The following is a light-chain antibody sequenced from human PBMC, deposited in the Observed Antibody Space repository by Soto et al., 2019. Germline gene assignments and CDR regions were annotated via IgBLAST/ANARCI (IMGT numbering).Light chain of an antibody. V-gene: IGKV3-15*01. CDR3: QQYNNWPPRYT. J-gene: IGKJ2*01. CDR1: QSLSTN. CDR2: GAS. Sequence: EIVMTQSSATLSVSPGERATLSCRASQSLSTNLAWYQQKPGQAPRLLIYGASTRATGIPARFSGSGSGTEFTLTISSLQSEDFAVYYCQQYNNWPPRYTFGQGTKLEIK.